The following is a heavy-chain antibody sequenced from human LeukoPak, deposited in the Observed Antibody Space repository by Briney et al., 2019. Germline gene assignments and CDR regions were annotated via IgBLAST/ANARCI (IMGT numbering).Heavy chain of an antibody. CDR2: IYTSGST. Sequence: SETLSLTCTVSGGSISSYYWSWIRQPAGKGLEWIGRIYTSGSTNYNPSLKSRVTTSVDTSKNQFSLKLSSVTAADTAVYYCARSPIAAAGPEGAFDIWGQGTMVTVSS. J-gene: IGHJ3*02. CDR3: ARSPIAAAGPEGAFDI. CDR1: GGSISSYY. V-gene: IGHV4-4*07. D-gene: IGHD6-13*01.